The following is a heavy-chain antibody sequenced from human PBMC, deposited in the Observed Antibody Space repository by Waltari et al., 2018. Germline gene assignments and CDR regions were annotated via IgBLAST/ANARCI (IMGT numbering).Heavy chain of an antibody. J-gene: IGHJ1*01. CDR2: IYYSGST. D-gene: IGHD1-1*01. Sequence: EVQLLVSGGGFVQPGGSLSLSCAVSGLAFSRYSMSWVRWAPGKGLEWVWDIYYSGSTYYTDSVKSRVTISRDKSKNTLYLQMSSVTAADTAVYYCARDQGSEVPRYFHHWGQGTLVTVSS. CDR1: GLAFSRYS. CDR3: ARDQGSEVPRYFHH. V-gene: IGHV3-23*03.